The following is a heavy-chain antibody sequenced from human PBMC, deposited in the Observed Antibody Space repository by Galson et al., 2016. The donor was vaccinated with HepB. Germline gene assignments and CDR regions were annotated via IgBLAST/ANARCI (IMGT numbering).Heavy chain of an antibody. CDR3: AKTQFALPDSGWFNAFDL. D-gene: IGHD6-19*01. CDR1: GFTFNTYA. V-gene: IGHV3-23*01. CDR2: ISSSDGRT. Sequence: SLRHSCAASGFTFNTYAMTWVRQAPGKGLEWISSISSSDGRTWYADSVRGRFTISTDNSKTTLYVRMNSLRVDDSAIYYCAKTQFALPDSGWFNAFDLWGQGTMVTVSS. J-gene: IGHJ3*01.